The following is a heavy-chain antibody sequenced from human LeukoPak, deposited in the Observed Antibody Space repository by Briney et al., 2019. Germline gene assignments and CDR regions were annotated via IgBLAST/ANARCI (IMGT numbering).Heavy chain of an antibody. CDR1: GFTFSSYA. J-gene: IGHJ4*02. D-gene: IGHD2-21*02. CDR3: AKSGLAAVTTGVFDY. Sequence: PGGSLRLSCAASGFTFSSYAMSWVRQAPGKGLEWVSVISGSDGRTHYADSVKGRFTISRDNSKNTLYLQMNSLRAEDTAVYYCAKSGLAAVTTGVFDYWGQGTLVTVSS. CDR2: ISGSDGRT. V-gene: IGHV3-23*01.